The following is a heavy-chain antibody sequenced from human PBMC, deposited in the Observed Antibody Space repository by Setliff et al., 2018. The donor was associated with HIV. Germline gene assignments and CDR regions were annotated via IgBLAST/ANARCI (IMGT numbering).Heavy chain of an antibody. V-gene: IGHV4-4*09. CDR1: GGSISSYC. CDR3: ARSPRIGVAGEFEY. D-gene: IGHD6-19*01. J-gene: IGHJ4*02. CDR2: IYTSGSV. Sequence: PSETLSLTCTVSGGSISSYCWSWIRQPPGKGLEWIGYIYTSGSVNYNPSLNSRVTISVDTSKNQFSLKVNSVTAADTAVYYCARSPRIGVAGEFEYRGQGTLVTVSS.